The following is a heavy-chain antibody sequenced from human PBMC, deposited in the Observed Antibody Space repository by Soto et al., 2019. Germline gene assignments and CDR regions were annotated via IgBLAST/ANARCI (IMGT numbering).Heavy chain of an antibody. Sequence: SVKVSCKASGGTFSSYAISWVRQAPGQGLEWMGGIIPIFGIANYAQKFQGRVTITADESTSTAYMELSSLRSEDTAVYYCARKSRRDGYNFDYWGQGTLVTVYS. CDR1: GGTFSSYA. D-gene: IGHD5-12*01. V-gene: IGHV1-69*13. CDR3: ARKSRRDGYNFDY. J-gene: IGHJ4*02. CDR2: IIPIFGIA.